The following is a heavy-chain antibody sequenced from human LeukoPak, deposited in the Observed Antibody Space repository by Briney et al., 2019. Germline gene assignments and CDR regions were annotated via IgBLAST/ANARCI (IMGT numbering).Heavy chain of an antibody. Sequence: PSQTLSLTCTVSGGSISSGGYYWSWIRQHPGKGLEGIGYIYYSGSTYYNPSLKSRVTISVDTSKNQFSLKLSSVTAADTVVYYCARARSRSGYSDYWGQGTLVTVSS. CDR3: ARARSRSGYSDY. CDR1: GGSISSGGYY. V-gene: IGHV4-31*03. D-gene: IGHD2-15*01. CDR2: IYYSGST. J-gene: IGHJ4*02.